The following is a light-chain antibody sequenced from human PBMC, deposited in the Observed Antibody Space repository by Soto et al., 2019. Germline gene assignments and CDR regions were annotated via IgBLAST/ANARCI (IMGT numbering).Light chain of an antibody. Sequence: QSALTQPPSASGSPGQSVTISCTGTSSDVGGYNYVSWYQQHPGKGPKLMISEVTKRPSGVPDRFSGSKSGNTASLTVSGLQADDEADYYCSSYAGSNNFVIFGGGTKLTVL. J-gene: IGLJ2*01. CDR2: EVT. CDR1: SSDVGGYNY. CDR3: SSYAGSNNFVI. V-gene: IGLV2-8*01.